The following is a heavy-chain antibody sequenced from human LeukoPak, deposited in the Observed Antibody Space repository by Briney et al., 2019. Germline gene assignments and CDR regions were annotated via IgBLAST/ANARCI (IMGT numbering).Heavy chain of an antibody. Sequence: GGSLRLSCAASGFTFSSYSMNWVRQAPGKGLQWVSSISSSSSFIYYADSVKGRFTISRDNAKNSLYLQMNSLRAKDTAVYYCARDLFDDYSLDYWGQGTLVTVSS. J-gene: IGHJ4*02. CDR2: ISSSSSFI. CDR1: GFTFSSYS. CDR3: ARDLFDDYSLDY. V-gene: IGHV3-21*01. D-gene: IGHD3-16*01.